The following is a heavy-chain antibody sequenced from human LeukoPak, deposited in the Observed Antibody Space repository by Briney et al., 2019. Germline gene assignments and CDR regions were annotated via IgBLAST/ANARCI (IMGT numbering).Heavy chain of an antibody. CDR2: INHSGST. J-gene: IGHJ4*02. CDR1: GGSFSGYY. Sequence: TSDTLSLTCAVYGGSFSGYYWSWIRQPPGKGLEWIGEINHSGSTNYNPSLKSRVTISVDTSKNQFSLKLSSVTAADTAVYYCARGRDSDSIAVAGGDYWGQGTLVTVSS. V-gene: IGHV4-34*01. D-gene: IGHD6-19*01. CDR3: ARGRDSDSIAVAGGDY.